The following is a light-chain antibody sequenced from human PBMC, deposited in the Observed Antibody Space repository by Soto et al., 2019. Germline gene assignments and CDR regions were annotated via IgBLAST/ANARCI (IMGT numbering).Light chain of an antibody. J-gene: IGLJ2*01. CDR2: EVS. V-gene: IGLV2-8*01. CDR3: SSYGGSDNLLV. CDR1: SSDIGGYNY. Sequence: QSALTQPPSASGSPGQSVTISCIGTSSDIGGYNYVSWYQQHPGKAPKLMIYEVSQRPSGVPDRFSGSKSGNTASLTVSGLQAEDEADYYCSSYGGSDNLLVFGGGTKLTVL.